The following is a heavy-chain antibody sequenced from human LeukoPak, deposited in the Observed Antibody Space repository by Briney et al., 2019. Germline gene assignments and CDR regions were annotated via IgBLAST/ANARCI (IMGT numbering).Heavy chain of an antibody. Sequence: GASVKVSCKASGYTFTGYYMHWVRQAPGQGLEWMGWINPNSGGTNYAQKLQGRVTMTTDTSTSTAYMELRSLRSDDTAVYYCARSGGQYYDFWSGYYERGENWFDPWGQGTLVTVSS. V-gene: IGHV1-2*02. J-gene: IGHJ5*02. CDR1: GYTFTGYY. CDR3: ARSGGQYYDFWSGYYERGENWFDP. CDR2: INPNSGGT. D-gene: IGHD3-3*01.